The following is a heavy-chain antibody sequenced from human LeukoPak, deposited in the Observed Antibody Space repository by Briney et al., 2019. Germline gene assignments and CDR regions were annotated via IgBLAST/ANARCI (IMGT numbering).Heavy chain of an antibody. D-gene: IGHD2-15*01. Sequence: ASVKVSCKASGYTFTSYYMHWVRQAPGQGLEWMGIINPSGGSTSYAQKFQGRVTMTRDMSTSTVYMELSSLRSEDTAVYYCATLVVVVATARNNWFDPWGQGTLVTVSS. V-gene: IGHV1-46*01. J-gene: IGHJ5*02. CDR1: GYTFTSYY. CDR3: ATLVVVVATARNNWFDP. CDR2: INPSGGST.